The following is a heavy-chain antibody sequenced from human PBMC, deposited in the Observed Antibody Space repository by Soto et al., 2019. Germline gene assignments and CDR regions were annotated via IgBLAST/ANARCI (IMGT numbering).Heavy chain of an antibody. CDR1: GGYY. CDR2: IYSRGHT. Sequence: QLQLQESGPGLVKPSETLSLTCTVSGGYYWSWIRQPAGKGLEWIGRIYSRGHTNYNPSLKSRVTMSVDTSKNQVSLKLRSVTAAYTAVDYCASEGSSYIDHWCQGTLVTVSS. CDR3: ASEGSSYIDH. J-gene: IGHJ4*02. V-gene: IGHV4-4*07. D-gene: IGHD6-13*01.